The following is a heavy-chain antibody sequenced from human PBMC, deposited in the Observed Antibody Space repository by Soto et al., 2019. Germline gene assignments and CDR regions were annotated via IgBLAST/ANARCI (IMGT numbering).Heavy chain of an antibody. CDR1: GGTFSSYA. CDR3: ARGPSSHGGHSEY. V-gene: IGHV1-69*13. Sequence: SVKVSCKASGGTFSSYAISWVRQAPGQGLEWMGGIIPIFGTANYAQKFQGRVTITADESTSTAYMELSSLRSEDTAVYYCARGPSSHGGHSEYWGQGTLVTVSS. CDR2: IIPIFGTA. J-gene: IGHJ4*02. D-gene: IGHD2-21*02.